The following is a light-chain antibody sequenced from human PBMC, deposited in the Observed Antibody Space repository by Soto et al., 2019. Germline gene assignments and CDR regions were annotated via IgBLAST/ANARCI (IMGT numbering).Light chain of an antibody. Sequence: QCGRPHPPSGSGSPGESVTTSCTGTSSDVGAYDYVSWYQQHPGKAPKLMIYEINKRPSGVPDRFSGSKSGNTASLTVSGLQDEDEDDYYCSSFAGSNNFTYVFGTGTKSPP. J-gene: IGLJ1*01. CDR2: EIN. CDR3: SSFAGSNNFTYV. CDR1: SSDVGAYDY. V-gene: IGLV2-8*01.